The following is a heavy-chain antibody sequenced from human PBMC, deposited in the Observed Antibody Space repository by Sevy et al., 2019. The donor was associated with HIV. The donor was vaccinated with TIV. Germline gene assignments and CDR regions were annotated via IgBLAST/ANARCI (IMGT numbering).Heavy chain of an antibody. J-gene: IGHJ6*03. CDR3: ATKIPGSSSSDDYYYYMDV. V-gene: IGHV1-24*01. Sequence: ASVKVSCKVSGYTLTELSMHWVRQAPGKGLEWMGGFDPEDGETIYAQKFQGRVTMTEDTSTDTAYMELSSLRSEDTAVYYCATKIPGSSSSDDYYYYMDVWGKGTTVTVSS. D-gene: IGHD6-6*01. CDR2: FDPEDGET. CDR1: GYTLTELS.